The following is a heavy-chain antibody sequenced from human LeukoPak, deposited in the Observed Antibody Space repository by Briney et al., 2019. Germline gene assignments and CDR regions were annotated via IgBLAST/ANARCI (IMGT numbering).Heavy chain of an antibody. V-gene: IGHV1-8*01. D-gene: IGHD6-13*01. CDR2: MNPNSGNT. CDR3: ARGGSWYLAFDI. CDR1: GYTLPIYD. Sequence: ASVKVSCNASGYTLPIYDINWVRQATGQGLEWMGWMNPNSGNTGYAQKFQGRVTMTRNTSISTAYMELSSLRSEDTAVYYCARGGSWYLAFDIWGQGTMVTVSS. J-gene: IGHJ3*02.